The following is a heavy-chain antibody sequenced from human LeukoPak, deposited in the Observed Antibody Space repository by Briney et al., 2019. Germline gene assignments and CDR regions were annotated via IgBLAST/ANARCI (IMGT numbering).Heavy chain of an antibody. CDR1: GDSISCSNW. CDR3: ARSPITAAGVNWFDP. CDR2: IYHSGST. Sequence: SETLSLTCAVSGDSISCSNWWSWVRQPPGKGLEWIGEIYHSGSTNYNPSLKSRITISVDKSNNQFSLKLTSVTAADTAMYYCARSPITAAGVNWFDPWGQGTLVTVSS. V-gene: IGHV4-4*02. D-gene: IGHD6-13*01. J-gene: IGHJ5*02.